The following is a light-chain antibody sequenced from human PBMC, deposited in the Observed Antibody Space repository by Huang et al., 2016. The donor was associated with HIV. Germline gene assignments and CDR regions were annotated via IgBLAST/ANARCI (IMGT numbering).Light chain of an antibody. CDR2: AAS. Sequence: IQMTQSPSSLSASVGDRVTITCRASQYIGNYLAWFQQKSGRAPKSRIYAASSLQRGVPSKFSGSGSGIDFTLTISSLQPEDFATYYCQQYKSLPQTFGQGTKVEVK. J-gene: IGKJ1*01. CDR3: QQYKSLPQT. CDR1: QYIGNY. V-gene: IGKV1-16*02.